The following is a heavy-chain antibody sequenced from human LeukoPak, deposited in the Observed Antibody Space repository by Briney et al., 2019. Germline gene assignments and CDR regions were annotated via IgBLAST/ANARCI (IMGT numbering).Heavy chain of an antibody. D-gene: IGHD3-9*01. Sequence: GGSLRLSCAASGFTFDNYVMAWFRQAPGKGLEWVSTISALFPNTYSADSVKGRFTISRDNSKSTLYLQMNSLRDEDTAVYYCARARGYYDILAYYMDVWGKGTTVTVSS. V-gene: IGHV3-23*01. CDR2: ISALFPNT. CDR3: ARARGYYDILAYYMDV. CDR1: GFTFDNYV. J-gene: IGHJ6*03.